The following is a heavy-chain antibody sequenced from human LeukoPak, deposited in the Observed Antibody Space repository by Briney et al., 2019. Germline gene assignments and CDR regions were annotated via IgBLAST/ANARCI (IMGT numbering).Heavy chain of an antibody. CDR3: AKDGGAARYYFDY. CDR2: IPYDGSNK. V-gene: IGHV3-30*18. D-gene: IGHD3-16*01. J-gene: IGHJ4*02. CDR1: GFTFSSYG. Sequence: GGSLRLSCAASGFTFSSYGMHWVRQAPGKGLEWVAVIPYDGSNKYYADSVKGRFTISRDNSKNTLYLQMNSLRAEDTAVYYCAKDGGAARYYFDYWGQGTLVTVSS.